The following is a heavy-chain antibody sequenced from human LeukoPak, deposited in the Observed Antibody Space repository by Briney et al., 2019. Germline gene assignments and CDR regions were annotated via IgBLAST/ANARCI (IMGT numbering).Heavy chain of an antibody. CDR3: AKERSAAGPFDY. CDR2: ISYDGSNK. Sequence: GGSLRLSCAASGFTFSSYGMHWVRQAPGKGLEWVAVISYDGSNKYYADSVKGRFTISRDNSKNTLYLQVNSLRAEDTAVYYCAKERSAAGPFDYWGQGTLVTVSS. V-gene: IGHV3-30*18. J-gene: IGHJ4*02. D-gene: IGHD6-13*01. CDR1: GFTFSSYG.